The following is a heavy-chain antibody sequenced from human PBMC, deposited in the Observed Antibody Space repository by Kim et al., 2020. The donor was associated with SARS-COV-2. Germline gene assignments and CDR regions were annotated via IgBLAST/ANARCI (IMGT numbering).Heavy chain of an antibody. J-gene: IGHJ6*02. D-gene: IGHD2-2*01. CDR2: ISGSGGCT. CDR3: AKALGLGYCSVSTCFYFLVV. CDR1: GFTFSNYA. V-gene: IGHV3-23*01. Sequence: GGSLRLSCAASGFTFSNYAMNWVRQAPGKGLEWVSAISGSGGCTYYADSVKGRFTISRDNSKNTLYLQMNSLRAEDTALYYCAKALGLGYCSVSTCFYFLVVWGQGTTVTVSS.